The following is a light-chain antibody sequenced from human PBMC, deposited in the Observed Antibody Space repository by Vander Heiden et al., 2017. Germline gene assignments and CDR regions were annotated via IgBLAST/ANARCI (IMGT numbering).Light chain of an antibody. J-gene: IGKJ3*01. V-gene: IGKV3-11*01. CDR1: QSVNSY. CDR2: DAS. Sequence: VLTQSPAPLSLSPGERATLSCRASQSVNSYLAWYQQKPDQAPRLLIYDASNRATGIPARFSGSGSGTDFTLTISSLEPEDFAVYYCQQRSNWPPGFTFGPGTKVDIK. CDR3: QQRSNWPPGFT.